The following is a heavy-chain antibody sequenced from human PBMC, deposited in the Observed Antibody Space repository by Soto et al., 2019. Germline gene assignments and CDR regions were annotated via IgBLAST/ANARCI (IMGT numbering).Heavy chain of an antibody. CDR1: GFTFRTFG. D-gene: IGHD3-3*01. CDR3: AKDYDDTGFAH. V-gene: IGHV3-30*18. CDR2: ISNDAKND. J-gene: IGHJ4*02. Sequence: QVQLVESGGGVVQPGRSLRLSCAASGFTFRTFGMHWVRQAPGMGLEWVASISNDAKNDYYTDSVRGRFTISRDNSRDALYLEMSSLRVEDTARYYCAKDYDDTGFAHWSQGILVTVSA.